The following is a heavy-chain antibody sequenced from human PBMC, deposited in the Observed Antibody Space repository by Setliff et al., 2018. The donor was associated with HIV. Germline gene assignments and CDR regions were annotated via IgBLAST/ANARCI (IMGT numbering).Heavy chain of an antibody. CDR3: ARGGYIAARFYYFDY. CDR2: VYYTGST. J-gene: IGHJ4*02. Sequence: KTSETLSLTCTLSGGSVSSSGYYWGWLRQPPGQGPEWIGSVYYTGSTYYSLSLNSRVTISVDTPKNQFSLKLSSVTAADTAVYYCARGGYIAARFYYFDYWGQGLLVTVSS. D-gene: IGHD6-6*01. V-gene: IGHV4-39*07. CDR1: GGSVSSSGYY.